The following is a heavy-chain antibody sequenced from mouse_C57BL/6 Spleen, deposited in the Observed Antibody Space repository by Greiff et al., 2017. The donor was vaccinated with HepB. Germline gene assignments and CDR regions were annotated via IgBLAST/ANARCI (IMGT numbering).Heavy chain of an antibody. CDR1: GYSITSGYD. J-gene: IGHJ2*01. CDR2: ISYSGST. CDR3: ARGDYGSLDY. D-gene: IGHD1-1*01. V-gene: IGHV3-1*01. Sequence: LQESGPGMVKPSQSLSLTCTVTGYSITSGYDWHWIRHFPGNKLEWMGYISYSGSTNYNPSLKSRISITHDTSKNHFFLKLNSVTTEDTATYYCARGDYGSLDYWGQGTTLTVSS.